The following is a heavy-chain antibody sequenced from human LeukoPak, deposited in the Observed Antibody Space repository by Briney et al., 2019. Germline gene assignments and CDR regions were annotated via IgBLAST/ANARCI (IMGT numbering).Heavy chain of an antibody. CDR2: IYHGGTI. CDR3: ASLSY. J-gene: IGHJ4*02. CDR1: GYSISSGYY. V-gene: IGHV4-38-2*01. Sequence: PSETLSLTCAVTGYSISSGYYWGWIRQPPGKGLEWIEPIYHGGTIYYNPSLKSRVTISVDTSKNQFSLKLSSVTAADSAVYYCASLSYWGQGTLVTVSS. D-gene: IGHD3-9*01.